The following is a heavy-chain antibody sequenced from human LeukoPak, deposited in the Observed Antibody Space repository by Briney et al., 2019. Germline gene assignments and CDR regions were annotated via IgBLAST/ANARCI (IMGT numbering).Heavy chain of an antibody. CDR1: GFTFSSYA. Sequence: GGSLRLSCAASGFTFSSYAMHWVRQAPGKGLEWVAVISYDGSNKYYADSVKGRFTISRDNSKNTLYLQMNSLRAEDTAVYYCARGMVRGVGAFDIWGQGTMVTVSS. J-gene: IGHJ3*02. V-gene: IGHV3-30-3*01. CDR2: ISYDGSNK. D-gene: IGHD3-10*01. CDR3: ARGMVRGVGAFDI.